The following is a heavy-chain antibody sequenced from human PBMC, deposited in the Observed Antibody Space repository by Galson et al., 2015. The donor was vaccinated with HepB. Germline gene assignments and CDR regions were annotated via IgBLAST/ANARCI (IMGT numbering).Heavy chain of an antibody. D-gene: IGHD3-9*01. Sequence: SLRLSCAASGFTFTNAWMNWVRQAPGKGLEWVGRIKSKSDGGTTDYAAPVKGRFIILRDDSKNTLYLQMNSLKNDDTAVYYCTTDENDILTGYFYYYGMDVWGQGTTVTASS. V-gene: IGHV3-15*07. CDR1: GFTFTNAW. CDR3: TTDENDILTGYFYYYGMDV. CDR2: IKSKSDGGTT. J-gene: IGHJ6*02.